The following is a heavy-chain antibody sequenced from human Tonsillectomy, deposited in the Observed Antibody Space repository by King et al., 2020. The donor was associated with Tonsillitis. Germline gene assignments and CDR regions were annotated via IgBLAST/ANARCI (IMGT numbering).Heavy chain of an antibody. CDR3: ARDTGGWRTFDF. Sequence: HVQLVESGAEVKKPGASVKVSCQASGYSFDGYSIHWVRQVPGQGLEWMGRIDPDSGGADYPLRFEDRVTMTRDTSIRTAYLELRRVRSDDTAVYFCARDTGGWRTFDFWGQGTLVTVSS. J-gene: IGHJ4*02. V-gene: IGHV1-2*06. D-gene: IGHD6-19*01. CDR2: IDPDSGGA. CDR1: GYSFDGYS.